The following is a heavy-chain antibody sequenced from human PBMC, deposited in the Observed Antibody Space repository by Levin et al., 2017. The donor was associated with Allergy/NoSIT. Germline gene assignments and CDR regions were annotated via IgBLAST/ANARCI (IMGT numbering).Heavy chain of an antibody. D-gene: IGHD2-8*01. CDR1: GFTFGRYA. CDR2: ISSYGSGT. J-gene: IGHJ3*02. CDR3: VKDNFTNPRGAFDI. Sequence: HTGGSLRLSCSASGFTFGRYAMEWVRQAPGKGLEYVSAISSYGSGTYYADSVKGRFTISRDNSKNTLYLQMSSLRAEDTAVYYCVKDNFTNPRGAFDIWGQGTMVTGYS. V-gene: IGHV3-64D*06.